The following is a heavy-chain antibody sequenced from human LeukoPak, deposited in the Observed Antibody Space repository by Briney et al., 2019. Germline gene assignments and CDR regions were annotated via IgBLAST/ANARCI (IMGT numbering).Heavy chain of an antibody. D-gene: IGHD6-19*01. CDR2: ISSSSSYI. Sequence: TGGSLRLSCAASGFTFSSYSMNWVRQAPGKGLEWVSSISSSSSYIYYADSVKGRFTISRDNSKNTLYLQMNSLRAEDTAVYYCAKRPFSFRLSSGNWYFDLWGRGTLVTVSS. CDR3: AKRPFSFRLSSGNWYFDL. CDR1: GFTFSSYS. J-gene: IGHJ2*01. V-gene: IGHV3-21*04.